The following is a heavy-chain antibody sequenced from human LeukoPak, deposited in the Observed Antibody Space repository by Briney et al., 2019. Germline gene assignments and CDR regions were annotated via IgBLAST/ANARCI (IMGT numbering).Heavy chain of an antibody. D-gene: IGHD6-19*01. CDR1: GFTFSSYG. Sequence: PGGSLRLSCAASGFTFSSYGMSWVRQAPGKGLEWVSAISGSGGSTFYADSVKGRFTISRDNSKNTLCLQMNSLRAEDTAVYYCAKVYSAGWYPGYFDYWGQGTLVTVSS. CDR2: ISGSGGST. V-gene: IGHV3-23*01. J-gene: IGHJ4*02. CDR3: AKVYSAGWYPGYFDY.